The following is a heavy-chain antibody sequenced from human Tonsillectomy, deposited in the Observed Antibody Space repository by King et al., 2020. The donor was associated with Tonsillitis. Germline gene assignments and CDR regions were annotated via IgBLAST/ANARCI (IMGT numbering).Heavy chain of an antibody. V-gene: IGHV1-2*02. Sequence: LQLVQSGAEVKKPGASVKVSCKASGYTFTDNYLHWVRQAPGQGLEWMGWINPNSGSTNHAQKFQGRVTMTRDTSISTAHMELSRLKSDDTAVYYCARDSITRFDYWGQGTLVTVSS. CDR3: ARDSITRFDY. D-gene: IGHD2/OR15-2a*01. CDR1: GYTFTDNY. J-gene: IGHJ4*02. CDR2: INPNSGST.